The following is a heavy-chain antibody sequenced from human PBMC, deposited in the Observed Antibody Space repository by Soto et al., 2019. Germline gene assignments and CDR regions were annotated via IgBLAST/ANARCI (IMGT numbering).Heavy chain of an antibody. CDR1: GFTFSSYV. V-gene: IGHV3-23*01. J-gene: IGHJ4*02. CDR2: ISGSGGST. D-gene: IGHD2-2*01. CDR3: AKGATSYCSSTSCCLHY. Sequence: EVQLLESGGGLVQPGGSLRLSCAASGFTFSSYVMSWVRQAPGKGLEWVSAISGSGGSTYYADSVKGRFTISRDNSKNTLYLHMNSLRAEDTAVYYCAKGATSYCSSTSCCLHYWGQGTLVTVSP.